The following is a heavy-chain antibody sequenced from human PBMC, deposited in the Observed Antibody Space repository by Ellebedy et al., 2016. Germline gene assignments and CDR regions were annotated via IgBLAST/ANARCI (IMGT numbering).Heavy chain of an antibody. V-gene: IGHV4-39*02. CDR2: IYYSGST. Sequence: SETLSLTCTVSGGSISGYYWGWIRPPPGKGLEWIGSIYYSGSTYYNPSLKSRVTISVDTSKNQFSLKLSSVTAADTAVYYCARDFQDYYDSSGYYSDAFDIWGQGTMVTVSS. J-gene: IGHJ3*02. CDR3: ARDFQDYYDSSGYYSDAFDI. D-gene: IGHD3-22*01. CDR1: GGSISGYY.